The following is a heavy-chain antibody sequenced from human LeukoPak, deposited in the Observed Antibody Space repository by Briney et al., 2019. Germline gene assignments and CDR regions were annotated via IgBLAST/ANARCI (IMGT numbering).Heavy chain of an antibody. CDR1: GFTLSSHT. CDR2: ISSSSAL. J-gene: IGHJ4*02. Sequence: GGSLRLSCAASGFTLSSHTMNWVRQVPGKSVTWVSPISSSSALHYADPVTGRFTISRDVATNSLYLQMNSLRVEDTAVYYCVGDSRGSHFDYWGEGALVTVSS. CDR3: VGDSRGSHFDY. D-gene: IGHD3-10*01. V-gene: IGHV3-48*04.